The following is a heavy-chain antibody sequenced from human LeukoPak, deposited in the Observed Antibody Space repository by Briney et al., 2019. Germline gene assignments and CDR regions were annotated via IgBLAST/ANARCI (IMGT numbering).Heavy chain of an antibody. J-gene: IGHJ4*02. Sequence: GRSLRLSCAASGFTFTTFGIHWVRQAPGKGLEWVAVISPDGNLEYYTDSVKGRFTISRDNSKNMIYLQMSSLRGEDSALYYCAKINNNDDYWGQGTLVTISS. D-gene: IGHD1/OR15-1a*01. CDR2: ISPDGNLE. CDR1: GFTFTTFG. CDR3: AKINNNDDY. V-gene: IGHV3-30*18.